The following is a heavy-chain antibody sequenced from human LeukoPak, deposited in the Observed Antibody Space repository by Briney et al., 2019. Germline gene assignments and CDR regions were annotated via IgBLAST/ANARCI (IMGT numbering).Heavy chain of an antibody. CDR3: ARDGGPGTGSYYGGYFQH. CDR2: ISYDGSNK. Sequence: PGRSLRLTCAASGFTFGSYAMHWVRQAPGKGLEWVALISYDGSNKYYADSVKGRFTISRDNSKNTLYMQMNSLRAEDTAVYYCARDGGPGTGSYYGGYFQHWGQGTLVTVSS. J-gene: IGHJ1*01. D-gene: IGHD3-10*01. V-gene: IGHV3-30-3*01. CDR1: GFTFGSYA.